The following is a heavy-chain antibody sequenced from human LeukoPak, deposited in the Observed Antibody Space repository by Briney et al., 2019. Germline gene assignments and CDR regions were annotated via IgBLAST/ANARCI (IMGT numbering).Heavy chain of an antibody. Sequence: VASVKVSCKVSGYTLTELSMHWVRQAPGKGLEWMGGFDPEDGETIYAQKFQGRVNMTEDTSTDTAYMELSSLRSEDTAVYYCAIPGIRYFDPSPYYYYGMDVWGQGTTVTVSS. V-gene: IGHV1-24*01. CDR1: GYTLTELS. D-gene: IGHD3-9*01. CDR3: AIPGIRYFDPSPYYYYGMDV. CDR2: FDPEDGET. J-gene: IGHJ6*02.